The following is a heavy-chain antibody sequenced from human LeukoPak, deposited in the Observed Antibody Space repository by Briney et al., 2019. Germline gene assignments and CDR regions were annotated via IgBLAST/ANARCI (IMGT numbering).Heavy chain of an antibody. V-gene: IGHV3-23*01. Sequence: PGGSLRLSCAASGFTFSNAWMSWVRQAPGKGLEWVSAISGSGGSTYYADSVKGRFTISRDNSKNTLYLQMNSLRAEDTAVYYCAKDIAQGFTFGSIEQDYWGQGTLVTVSS. J-gene: IGHJ4*02. CDR1: GFTFSNAW. D-gene: IGHD3-16*01. CDR2: ISGSGGST. CDR3: AKDIAQGFTFGSIEQDY.